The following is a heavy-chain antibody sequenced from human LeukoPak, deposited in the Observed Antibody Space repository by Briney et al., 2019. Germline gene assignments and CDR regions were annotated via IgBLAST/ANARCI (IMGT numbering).Heavy chain of an antibody. J-gene: IGHJ4*02. CDR1: GYIFTSYG. D-gene: IGHD4-17*01. CDR3: ARDLTTVTPIDY. Sequence: ASVKVSCKASGYIFTSYGISWVRQAPGQGLEGMGWISTYNGNTNYAQDFQDRVTMTIDTSTTTAYMELRSLRSDDTAVYYCARDLTTVTPIDYWGQGTLITVSS. CDR2: ISTYNGNT. V-gene: IGHV1-18*01.